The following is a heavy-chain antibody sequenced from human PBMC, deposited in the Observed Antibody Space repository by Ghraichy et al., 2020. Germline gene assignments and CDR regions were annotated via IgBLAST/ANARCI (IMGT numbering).Heavy chain of an antibody. J-gene: IGHJ4*02. D-gene: IGHD6-19*01. CDR2: IRYDGSNK. CDR3: AKDRPAYSSGWIYFDY. CDR1: GFTFSNYG. Sequence: GGSLRLSCAASGFTFSNYGMHWVRQAPGKGLEWVAFIRYDGSNKYYADSVKGRFTISRDNSKNTLYLQMNSLRAEDTAVYYCAKDRPAYSSGWIYFDYWGQGTLVTVSS. V-gene: IGHV3-30*02.